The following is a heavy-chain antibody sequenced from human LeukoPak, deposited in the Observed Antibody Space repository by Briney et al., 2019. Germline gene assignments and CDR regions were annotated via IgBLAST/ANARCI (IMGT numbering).Heavy chain of an antibody. J-gene: IGHJ4*02. V-gene: IGHV3-53*01. CDR2: IYSDNT. CDR3: ARRAGAYSHPYDY. D-gene: IGHD4/OR15-4a*01. Sequence: GGSLRLSCTVSGFTVSSNSMSWVRQAPGKGTGVCLIIYSDNTHYSDSVKGRFTISRDNSKNTLYLQMNSLRAEDTAVYYCARRAGAYSHPYDYWGQGTLVTVSS. CDR1: GFTVSSNS.